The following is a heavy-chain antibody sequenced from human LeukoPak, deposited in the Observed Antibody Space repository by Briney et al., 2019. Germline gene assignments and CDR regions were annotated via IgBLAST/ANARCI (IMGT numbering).Heavy chain of an antibody. CDR3: ARVGDVDYFDY. CDR2: ISRHGGST. Sequence: PGGSLRLSCAASGFTFSSYAMHWVRQAPGKGLECVSAISRHGGSTYYANSVKGRFTISRDNSKNTLYLLMGSLRAEDMAVYYCARVGDVDYFDYWGQGTLVTVSS. V-gene: IGHV3-64*01. CDR1: GFTFSSYA. D-gene: IGHD3-16*01. J-gene: IGHJ4*02.